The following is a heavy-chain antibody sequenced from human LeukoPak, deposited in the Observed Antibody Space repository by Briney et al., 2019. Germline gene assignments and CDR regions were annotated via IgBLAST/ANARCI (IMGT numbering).Heavy chain of an antibody. CDR3: AREDTAMADAFDI. J-gene: IGHJ3*02. D-gene: IGHD5-18*01. V-gene: IGHV3-21*01. CDR2: ISSSSSYI. Sequence: PGGSLRLSCAASGFTFSSYSMNWVRQAPGKGLEWVSSISSSSSYIYYADSVKGRFTISRDNAKNTLYLQMNSLRAEDTAVYYCAREDTAMADAFDIWGQGTMVTVSS. CDR1: GFTFSSYS.